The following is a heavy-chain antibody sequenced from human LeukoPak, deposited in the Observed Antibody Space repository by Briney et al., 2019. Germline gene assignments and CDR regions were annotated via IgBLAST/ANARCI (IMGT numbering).Heavy chain of an antibody. CDR3: ASENWNDGRLQDY. D-gene: IGHD1-1*01. V-gene: IGHV3-48*01. CDR2: ISSSSSTI. Sequence: PGGSLRLSCAASGFTFSSYSMNWVRQAPGKGLEWVSYISSSSSTIYYADSVEGRFTISRDNAKNSLYLQMNSLRAEDTAVYYCASENWNDGRLQDYWGQGTLVTVSS. J-gene: IGHJ4*02. CDR1: GFTFSSYS.